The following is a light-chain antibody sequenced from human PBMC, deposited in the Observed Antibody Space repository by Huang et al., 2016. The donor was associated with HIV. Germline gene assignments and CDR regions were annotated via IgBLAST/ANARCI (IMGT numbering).Light chain of an antibody. V-gene: IGKV3-11*01. J-gene: IGKJ4*01. CDR3: QLRSTWPGDT. CDR2: DAS. CDR1: QTVSSY. Sequence: EIVLTQSPATLSLSPGERATLSCRASQTVSSYLAWYQQKPGQAPRLLIYDASNRATVIPARFSGSGSGTDFTLTISSLEPEDFAVYYCQLRSTWPGDTFGGGTKVEIK.